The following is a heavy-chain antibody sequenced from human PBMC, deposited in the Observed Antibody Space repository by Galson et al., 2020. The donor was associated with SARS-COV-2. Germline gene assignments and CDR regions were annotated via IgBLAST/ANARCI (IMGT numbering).Heavy chain of an antibody. CDR3: ARGRHSSSWYGALRWFDR. CDR2: INNSGST. CDR1: GGSFSGYY. D-gene: IGHD6-13*01. J-gene: IGHJ5*02. Sequence: SETLSLTCAVYGGSFSGYYWSWIRQPPGKGLEWIGEINNSGSTNYNPSLKSRLTISVDRTTNQFSLKLSSVPSADTAVYYCARGRHSSSWYGALRWFDRWGQGTLVTVCS. V-gene: IGHV4-34*01.